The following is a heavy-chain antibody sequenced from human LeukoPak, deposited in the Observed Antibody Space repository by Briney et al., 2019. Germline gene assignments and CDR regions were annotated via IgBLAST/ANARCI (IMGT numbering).Heavy chain of an antibody. D-gene: IGHD3-10*01. CDR3: AKDRGIISDY. Sequence: GGSLRLSCAASGFTFSSYSMNWVRQAPGKGLEWVSTISGSGGSTYYADSVKGRFTISRDNSKNTLYLQMNSLRAEDTAVYYCAKDRGIISDYWGQGTLVTVSS. V-gene: IGHV3-23*01. CDR2: ISGSGGST. CDR1: GFTFSSYS. J-gene: IGHJ4*02.